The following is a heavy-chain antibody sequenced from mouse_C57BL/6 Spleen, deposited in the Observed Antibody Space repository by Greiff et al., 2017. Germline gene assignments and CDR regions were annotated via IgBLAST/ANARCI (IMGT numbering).Heavy chain of an antibody. J-gene: IGHJ4*01. V-gene: IGHV5-4*01. CDR1: GFTFSSYA. D-gene: IGHD2-4*01. CDR3: ARESDYDGHYYAMDY. Sequence: EVQLVESGGGLVKPGGSLKLSCAASGFTFSSYAMSWVRPTPEKRLEWVATISDGGSYTYYPDNVKGRFTISRDNAKNNLYLQMSHLKSEDTAMYYCARESDYDGHYYAMDYWGQGTSVTVSS. CDR2: ISDGGSYT.